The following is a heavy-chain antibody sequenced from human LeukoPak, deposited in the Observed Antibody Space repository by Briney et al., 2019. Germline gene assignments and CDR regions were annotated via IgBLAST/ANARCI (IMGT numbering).Heavy chain of an antibody. CDR1: GGSISSGGYS. J-gene: IGHJ4*02. D-gene: IGHD2-21*02. Sequence: SQTLSLTCAVSGGSISSGGYSWSWIRQPPGKGLECIGFIYYRGSTYYNPSLKSRVTISLDTPKNQFSLKLSSVTAADTAVYYCARTLVTAIPTRGFDYWGQGTLVTVSS. CDR2: IYYRGST. V-gene: IGHV4-30-4*07. CDR3: ARTLVTAIPTRGFDY.